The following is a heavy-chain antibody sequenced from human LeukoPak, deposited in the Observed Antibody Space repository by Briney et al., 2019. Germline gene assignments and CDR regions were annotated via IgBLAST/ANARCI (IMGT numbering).Heavy chain of an antibody. CDR1: GLTVSSNY. Sequence: PGGSLRLSCAASGLTVSSNYMSWVRQAPGKGLEWVSVIYSGGSTYYADSVKGRFTISRDNSKNTLYLQLNRLRAEDTAAYYCARGDISVTKHFDYWGQGSLVTVSS. V-gene: IGHV3-66*01. J-gene: IGHJ4*02. CDR2: IYSGGST. CDR3: ARGDISVTKHFDY. D-gene: IGHD1-7*01.